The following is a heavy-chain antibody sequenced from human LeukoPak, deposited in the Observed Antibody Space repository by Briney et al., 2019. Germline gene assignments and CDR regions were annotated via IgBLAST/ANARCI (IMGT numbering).Heavy chain of an antibody. CDR3: ARSVFWSGYYLDY. J-gene: IGHJ4*02. D-gene: IGHD3-3*01. CDR2: IYYSGST. V-gene: IGHV4-59*01. CDR1: GGSFSGYY. Sequence: PSETLSLTCAVYGGSFSGYYWSWIRQPPGKGLEWIGYIYYSGSTNYNPSLKSRVTISVDTSKNQFSLKLSSVTAADTAVYYCARSVFWSGYYLDYWGQGTLVTVSS.